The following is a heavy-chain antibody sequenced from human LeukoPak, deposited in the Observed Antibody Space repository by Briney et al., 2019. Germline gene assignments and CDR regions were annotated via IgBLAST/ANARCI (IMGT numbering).Heavy chain of an antibody. D-gene: IGHD3-10*01. CDR3: ARLGDHYHWNLDL. J-gene: IGHJ2*01. CDR2: IYSGATT. Sequence: GGSLRLSCAASGFTIATKYMNWVRQAPGKGLEWVSIIYSGATTYYADSVRGRFTISRDTSKNTVSLQMNSLGAEDTAVYFCARLGDHYHWNLDLWGRGTPVTVSS. V-gene: IGHV3-53*01. CDR1: GFTIATKY.